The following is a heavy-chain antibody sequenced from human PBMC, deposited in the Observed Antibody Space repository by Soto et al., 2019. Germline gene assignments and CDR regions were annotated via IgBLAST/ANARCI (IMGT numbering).Heavy chain of an antibody. CDR1: GFTFSSYG. D-gene: IGHD3-9*01. V-gene: IGHV3-30*03. Sequence: GGSLRLSCAASGFTFSSYGMHWVRQAPGKGLEWVAVISYDGSNKYYADSVKGRFTISRDNSKNTLYLQMNSLRAEDTAVYYCARELYDILTGYPLPYYGMDVWGQGTTVTVSS. CDR2: ISYDGSNK. J-gene: IGHJ6*02. CDR3: ARELYDILTGYPLPYYGMDV.